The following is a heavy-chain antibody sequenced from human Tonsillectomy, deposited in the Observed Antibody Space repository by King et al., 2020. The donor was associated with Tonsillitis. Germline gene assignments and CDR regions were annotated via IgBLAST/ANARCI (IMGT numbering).Heavy chain of an antibody. Sequence: VQLVESGGGLVQPGGSLRLSCAASGFTFSNYAMSWVRQAPGKGLEWVSVIYTGDNNTYYADSVKGRFTISRDNSKNTVYLQMNSLRAEDTAVYYCAKEDVNVLTTYYPDYWGQGTLVTVSS. CDR3: AKEDVNVLTTYYPDY. CDR2: IYTGDNNT. CDR1: GFTFSNYA. V-gene: IGHV3-23*03. J-gene: IGHJ4*02. D-gene: IGHD3-9*01.